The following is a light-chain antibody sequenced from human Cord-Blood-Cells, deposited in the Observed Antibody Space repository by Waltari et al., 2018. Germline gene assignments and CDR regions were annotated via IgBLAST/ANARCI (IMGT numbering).Light chain of an antibody. CDR2: EVS. Sequence: QSALTQPPSASGSPGQSVTISCTGTSSDVGGYNYVSWYQQHPGKAPKLMIYEVSKRPAGVPDRFSGAKSCNTASLTVSGLQAEDEADYYCSSYAGSNNNYVFGTGTKVTVL. V-gene: IGLV2-8*01. CDR3: SSYAGSNNNYV. CDR1: SSDVGGYNY. J-gene: IGLJ1*01.